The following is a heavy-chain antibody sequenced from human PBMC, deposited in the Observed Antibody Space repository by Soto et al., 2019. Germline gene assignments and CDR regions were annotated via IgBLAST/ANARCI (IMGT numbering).Heavy chain of an antibody. Sequence: GESLSLSCEVSGFRFDDYGMHWVRQAPGKGLEWIAGISRDSRSISYGASMKGRFTISRDNAKNSLYLQLNSLRADDTAFYYCVKDALTTVAYYFDYWGQGALVTVSS. CDR1: GFRFDDYG. CDR3: VKDALTTVAYYFDY. V-gene: IGHV3-9*01. J-gene: IGHJ4*02. CDR2: ISRDSRSI. D-gene: IGHD4-17*01.